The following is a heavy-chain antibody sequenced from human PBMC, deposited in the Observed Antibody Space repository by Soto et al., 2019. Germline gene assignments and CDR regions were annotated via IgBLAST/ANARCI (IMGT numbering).Heavy chain of an antibody. CDR3: ARDVTPGITVDTYGLDV. Sequence: QVQLVASGGGVVQPGRSLSLSCAASGFIFSNFGMHWVRQAPGKGLEWVAVIWYDGSNEYYADSVKSRFTISKDNSKNRLYLQRNSLSAEDTAVYYCARDVTPGITVDTYGLDVWVQGTTVTVSS. D-gene: IGHD6-19*01. V-gene: IGHV3-33*01. CDR1: GFIFSNFG. J-gene: IGHJ6*02. CDR2: IWYDGSNE.